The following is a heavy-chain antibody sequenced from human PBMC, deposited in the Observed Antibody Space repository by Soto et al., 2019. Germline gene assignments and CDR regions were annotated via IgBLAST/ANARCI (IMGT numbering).Heavy chain of an antibody. CDR3: ARVSYDSSGYYYYYYGMDV. V-gene: IGHV1-8*01. Sequence: ASVKVSCKASGYTFTSYDINWVRQATGRGLEWMGWMNPNSGNTGYAQKFQGRVTMTRNTSISTAYMELSSLRSEDTAVYYCARVSYDSSGYYYYYYGMDVWGQGTTVTVSS. CDR1: GYTFTSYD. D-gene: IGHD3-22*01. CDR2: MNPNSGNT. J-gene: IGHJ6*02.